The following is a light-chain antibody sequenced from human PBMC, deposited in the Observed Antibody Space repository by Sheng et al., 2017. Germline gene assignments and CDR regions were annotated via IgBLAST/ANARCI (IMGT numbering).Light chain of an antibody. Sequence: DIQMTQSPSSLSAFVGDRVTITCRASQDIGSYLAWFQQKPGKVPKLLIYDAATLQSGVPSRFSGSGSGTDFTLTISSLQPEDVATYYCQKYDSAPLTFGGGTKVEIK. CDR2: DAA. V-gene: IGKV1-27*01. CDR3: QKYDSAPLT. CDR1: QDIGSY. J-gene: IGKJ4*01.